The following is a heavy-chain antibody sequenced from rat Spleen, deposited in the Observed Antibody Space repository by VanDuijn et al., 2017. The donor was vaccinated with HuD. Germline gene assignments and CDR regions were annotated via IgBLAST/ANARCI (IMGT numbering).Heavy chain of an antibody. CDR1: GFTFSDYY. CDR3: TRGYVMDA. CDR2: INWGGTRT. Sequence: EVQLVESGGGLVQPGRSLKLSCVASGFTFSDYYMAWVRQAPTKGLEWVASINWGGTRTYYPDNVKGRFTISRDNAKNALYLQMDSLRSEDTAIYYCTRGYVMDAWGQGASVTVSS. V-gene: IGHV5-7*01. J-gene: IGHJ4*01.